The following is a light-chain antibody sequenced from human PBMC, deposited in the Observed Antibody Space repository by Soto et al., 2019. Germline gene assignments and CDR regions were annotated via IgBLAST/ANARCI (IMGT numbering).Light chain of an antibody. V-gene: IGKV3-15*01. CDR2: GAS. CDR1: QSVASN. Sequence: EIVMTQSPASLSVSPGDGATLSCRASQSVASNVAWYQQKPGQGPRLRIHGASTRAVGVPARISGSWCGTDFTLTINTLQSEDFAVYSCQQYHNWRPQYTFGQGTKLQIK. J-gene: IGKJ2*01. CDR3: QQYHNWRPQYT.